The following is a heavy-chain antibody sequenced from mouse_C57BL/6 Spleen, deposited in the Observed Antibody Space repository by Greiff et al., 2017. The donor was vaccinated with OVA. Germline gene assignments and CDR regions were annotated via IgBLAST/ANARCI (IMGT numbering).Heavy chain of an antibody. CDR1: GFSLTSYA. Sequence: VQVVESGPGLVAPSQSLSITCTVSGFSLTSYAISWVRQPPGKGLEWLGVIWTGGGTNYNSALKSRLSISKDNSKSQVFLKMNSLQTDDTARYYCARNSYDYDPYYYAMDYWGQGTSVTVSS. V-gene: IGHV2-9-1*01. D-gene: IGHD2-4*01. CDR2: IWTGGGT. CDR3: ARNSYDYDPYYYAMDY. J-gene: IGHJ4*01.